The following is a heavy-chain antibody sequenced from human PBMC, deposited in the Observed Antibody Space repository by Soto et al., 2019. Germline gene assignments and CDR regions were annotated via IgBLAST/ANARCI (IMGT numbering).Heavy chain of an antibody. J-gene: IGHJ6*02. Sequence: SETLSLTCSFSGDSVTSHYLTWIRQSPEKGLEWIGYIYYSGFTNYNPSLKSRVTISVDTSKNQFSLKLSSVTAADTAVYYCARDQYRENYYYYYGMDVWGQGTTVTVSS. CDR1: GDSVTSHY. V-gene: IGHV4-59*02. CDR2: IYYSGFT. CDR3: ARDQYRENYYYYYGMDV. D-gene: IGHD3-16*02.